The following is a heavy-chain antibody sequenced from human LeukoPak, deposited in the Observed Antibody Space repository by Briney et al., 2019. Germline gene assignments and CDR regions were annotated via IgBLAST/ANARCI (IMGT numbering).Heavy chain of an antibody. Sequence: SETLSLTCAVYGGSFSDYYWSWIRQPPGKGLEWIGYIYYSGSASYSPSLKSRVTISVDTSKNQFSLKLSSVTAADTAVYYCARQYYDILTGYERGDAFDIWGQGTMVTVSS. CDR3: ARQYYDILTGYERGDAFDI. CDR1: GGSFSDYY. J-gene: IGHJ3*02. CDR2: IYYSGSA. D-gene: IGHD3-9*01. V-gene: IGHV4-30-4*01.